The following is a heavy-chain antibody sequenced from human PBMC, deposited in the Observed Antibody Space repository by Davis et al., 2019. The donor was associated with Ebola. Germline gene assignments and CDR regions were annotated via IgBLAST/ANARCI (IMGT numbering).Heavy chain of an antibody. CDR2: IYSGGST. CDR3: ARESEDYYGSGSYFFDY. Sequence: GESLKISCAASGFTVSSNYMSWVRQAPGKGLEWVSVIYSGGSTYYADSVKGRFTISRHNSKNTLYLQMNSLRAEDTAVYYCARESEDYYGSGSYFFDYWGQGTLVTVSS. J-gene: IGHJ4*02. CDR1: GFTVSSNY. V-gene: IGHV3-53*04. D-gene: IGHD3-10*01.